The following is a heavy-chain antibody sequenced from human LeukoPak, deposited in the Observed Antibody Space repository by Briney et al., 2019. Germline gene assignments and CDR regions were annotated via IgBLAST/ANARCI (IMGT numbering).Heavy chain of an antibody. CDR2: IFYSGST. CDR1: SGSISTYY. CDR3: ARQGTSGSYLTGLDV. J-gene: IGHJ6*02. Sequence: SETLSLTCTVSSGSISTYYWSWIRQPPGKGLEWMGYIFYSGSTTYNPFLSSRLTISVDTSKNQFSLELSSVTAADTAVYYCARQGTSGSYLTGLDVWGQGTTVTVSS. V-gene: IGHV4-59*08. D-gene: IGHD3-22*01.